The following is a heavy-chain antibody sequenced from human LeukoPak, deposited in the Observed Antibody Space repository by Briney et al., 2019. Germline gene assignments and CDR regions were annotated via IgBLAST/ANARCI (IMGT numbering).Heavy chain of an antibody. D-gene: IGHD6-13*01. CDR3: ARMGVSSSWSDNWFDP. V-gene: IGHV3-21*01. CDR1: GFTFSSYS. J-gene: IGHJ5*02. CDR2: ISSSSSYI. Sequence: PGGSLRLSCAASGFTFSSYSMNWVRQAPGKGLEWVSSISSSSSYIYYADSVKGRFTISRDNAKNSLYLQIHSLRAEDTALYYCARMGVSSSWSDNWFDPWGQGTLVTVSS.